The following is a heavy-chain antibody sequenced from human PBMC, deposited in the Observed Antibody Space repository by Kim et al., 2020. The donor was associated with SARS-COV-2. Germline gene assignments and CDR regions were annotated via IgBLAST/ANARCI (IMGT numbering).Heavy chain of an antibody. CDR1: GGSISSSSYY. Sequence: SETLSLTCTFSGGSISSSSYYWGWIRQPPGKGLEWIGSIYYSGSTYYNPSLKSRVTISVDTSKNQFSLKLSSVTAADTAVYYCARRPYGDYRLYWGQGTL. D-gene: IGHD4-17*01. CDR2: IYYSGST. J-gene: IGHJ4*02. V-gene: IGHV4-39*01. CDR3: ARRPYGDYRLY.